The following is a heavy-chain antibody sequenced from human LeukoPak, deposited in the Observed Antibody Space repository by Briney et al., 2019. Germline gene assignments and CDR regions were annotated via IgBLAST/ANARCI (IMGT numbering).Heavy chain of an antibody. V-gene: IGHV3-33*01. CDR1: GFTFSSYG. D-gene: IGHD3-10*01. CDR2: IWYDGSSK. J-gene: IGHJ4*02. CDR3: ATDRGVFGSKQGSYFDF. Sequence: GGSLRLSCAASGFTFSSYGMHWVRQAPGKGLEWVALIWYDGSSKKHADSVRGRFTISRDDSKNTLYLQMDSLRAEDTAVYYCATDRGVFGSKQGSYFDFWGQGTLVTVSS.